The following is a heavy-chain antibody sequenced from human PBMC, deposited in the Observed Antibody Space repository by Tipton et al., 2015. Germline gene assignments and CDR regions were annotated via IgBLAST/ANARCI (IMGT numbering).Heavy chain of an antibody. CDR1: GFTFSIYT. CDR3: ARVARHDIIYPIGFDA. J-gene: IGHJ5*02. D-gene: IGHD3-10*01. V-gene: IGHV3-21*01. CDR2: ISSSSRYI. Sequence: SLRLSCAASGFTFSIYTLTWVRQAPGKGLEWVSSISSSSRYIYNADSVKGRFIISRDNAKNSLYLQMNSLRAEDTAVYYCARVARHDIIYPIGFDAWGQGPLVTVSS.